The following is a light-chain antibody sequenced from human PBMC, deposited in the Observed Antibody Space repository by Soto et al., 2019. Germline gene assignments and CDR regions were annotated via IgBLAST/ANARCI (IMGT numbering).Light chain of an antibody. CDR3: QQRSNWPRT. J-gene: IGKJ4*01. CDR1: QSVTGNS. V-gene: IGKV3D-20*02. CDR2: AAS. Sequence: EILLTQSPGTLSVSPGEGVTLSCRASQSVTGNSLAWYQQKPGQAPRLLIYAASTRAAAVPARFTGSGSGTDFALTISRLQPEDFGVYYCQQRSNWPRTFGRGTKVDIK.